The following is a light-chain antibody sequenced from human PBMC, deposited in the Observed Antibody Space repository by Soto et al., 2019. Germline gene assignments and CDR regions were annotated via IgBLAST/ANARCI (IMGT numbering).Light chain of an antibody. Sequence: DIQMTQSPSTLSGSVGDRVTITCRASQTISSWLAWYQQKPGKAPNLLIYEASTLERGVPSRFSGTGSGTEFTLTIGRLQPDDFATYYCQQYHTSSIAFGQGTRLDIK. CDR2: EAS. CDR1: QTISSW. V-gene: IGKV1-5*01. CDR3: QQYHTSSIA. J-gene: IGKJ5*01.